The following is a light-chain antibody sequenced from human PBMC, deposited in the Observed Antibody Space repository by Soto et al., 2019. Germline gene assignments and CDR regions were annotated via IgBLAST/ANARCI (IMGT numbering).Light chain of an antibody. V-gene: IGKV3D-11*02. CDR2: DAS. CDR3: QQRSNWPPT. J-gene: IGKJ5*01. Sequence: EIVLTQAPATLSLSTGERATLSCRASQSVSSYLAWYQQKPGQAPRLLIYDASNRATGIPARFSGSGPGTDFTLTISSLEPEDFAVYYCQQRSNWPPTFGQGTRLEIK. CDR1: QSVSSY.